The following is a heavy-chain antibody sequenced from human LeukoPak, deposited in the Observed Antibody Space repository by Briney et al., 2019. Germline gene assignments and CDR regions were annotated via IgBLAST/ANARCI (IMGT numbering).Heavy chain of an antibody. D-gene: IGHD6-19*01. CDR1: GGSFSNDAYY. J-gene: IGHJ4*02. Sequence: PSETLSLTCTVSGGSFSNDAYYWSWIRQPLGKGLEWIGHIYHSGSTYCNPSLRSRVTISVDRSKNQFSLKLSSVTAADTAVYYCAREMYSSGSYYFDYWGQGTLVTVSS. CDR2: IYHSGST. CDR3: AREMYSSGSYYFDY. V-gene: IGHV4-30-2*01.